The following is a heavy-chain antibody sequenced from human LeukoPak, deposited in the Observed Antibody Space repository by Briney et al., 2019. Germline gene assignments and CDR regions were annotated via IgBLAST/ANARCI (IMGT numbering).Heavy chain of an antibody. V-gene: IGHV4-4*07. CDR2: ICSSGST. D-gene: IGHD3-10*01. Sequence: SETLSLTCTVSGVSVSNYCWTWIRQPAGKGLEWTGRICSSGSTIYNPSLKSRVTMSLDMSNNHFSLKLTSVTAADTAIYYCARDRGSDGSDQLDPWGQGILVTVSS. CDR3: ARDRGSDGSDQLDP. CDR1: GVSVSNYC. J-gene: IGHJ5*02.